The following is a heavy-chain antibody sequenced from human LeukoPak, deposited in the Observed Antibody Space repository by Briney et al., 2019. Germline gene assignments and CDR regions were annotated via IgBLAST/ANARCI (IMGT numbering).Heavy chain of an antibody. Sequence: PGGSLRLSCAASGFTFSSYEMNWVRQAPGKGLEWVSYISSSGSTIYYADSVKGRFTISRDNAKNSLYLQMNSLRAEDTAVYYCARVGSSLRGYSGYEIDYWGQGTLVTVSS. CDR2: ISSSGSTI. CDR1: GFTFSSYE. J-gene: IGHJ4*02. D-gene: IGHD5-12*01. V-gene: IGHV3-48*03. CDR3: ARVGSSLRGYSGYEIDY.